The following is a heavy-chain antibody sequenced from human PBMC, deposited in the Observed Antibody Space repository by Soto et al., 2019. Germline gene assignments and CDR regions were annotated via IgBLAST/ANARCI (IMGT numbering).Heavy chain of an antibody. CDR3: AHTGRGYDYFDY. D-gene: IGHD5-12*01. V-gene: IGHV2-5*02. Sequence: QITLKESGPTLVNPTETLKLTCSFSGFSLTTEVKGVAWIRQPPGKALEWLGVIYWDDDKRYRPSLKSRITITKGSSKNQVVLTMTNVDPVDTGTYFCAHTGRGYDYFDYWGQGALVTVS. J-gene: IGHJ4*02. CDR1: GFSLTTEVKG. CDR2: IYWDDDK.